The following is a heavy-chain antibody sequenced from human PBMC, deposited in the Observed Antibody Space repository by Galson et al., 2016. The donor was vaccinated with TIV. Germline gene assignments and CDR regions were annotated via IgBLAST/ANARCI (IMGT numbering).Heavy chain of an antibody. J-gene: IGHJ4*02. CDR1: GFSLSSNGVG. CDR3: AHRRPLTYYFDF. V-gene: IGHV2-5*02. D-gene: IGHD2-21*01. Sequence: PALVTPTQTVTLTCTFSGFSLSSNGVGVGWIRQPPGKALEWLAPIYWDDEKRYNPSLESRLSIIKDTSKNKVVLTLTNVDPVDTATYSCAHRRPLTYYFDFWGQGALVTVSS. CDR2: IYWDDEK.